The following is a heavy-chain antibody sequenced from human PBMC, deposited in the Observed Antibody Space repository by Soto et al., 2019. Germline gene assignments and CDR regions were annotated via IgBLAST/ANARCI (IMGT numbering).Heavy chain of an antibody. CDR1: GYTFTGYY. V-gene: IGHV1-2*02. J-gene: IGHJ6*02. D-gene: IGHD1-7*01. CDR3: ARDPLYNWNYDHGYGMDV. Sequence: ASVKVSCKASGYTFTGYYMHWVRQAPGQGLEWMGWINPNSGGTNYAQKFQGRVTMTRDTSISTAYMELSRLRSDETAVYYCARDPLYNWNYDHGYGMDVWGQGPTVTVSS. CDR2: INPNSGGT.